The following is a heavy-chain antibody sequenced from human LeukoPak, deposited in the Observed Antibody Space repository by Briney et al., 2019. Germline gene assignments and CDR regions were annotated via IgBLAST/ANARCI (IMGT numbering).Heavy chain of an antibody. Sequence: GGSLRLSCAASGFTFSSYSMNWVRQAPGKGLEWVSSISSSSSYIYYADSVKGRFTISRDNAKNSLYLQVNGLRTEDTAVYYCAKDRLLNCRGDCYIFDYWGQGTVVTVSS. CDR3: AKDRLLNCRGDCYIFDY. D-gene: IGHD2-21*02. V-gene: IGHV3-21*04. J-gene: IGHJ4*02. CDR1: GFTFSSYS. CDR2: ISSSSSYI.